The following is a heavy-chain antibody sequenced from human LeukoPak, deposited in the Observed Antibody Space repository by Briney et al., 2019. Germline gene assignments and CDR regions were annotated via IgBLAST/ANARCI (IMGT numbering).Heavy chain of an antibody. J-gene: IGHJ4*02. V-gene: IGHV3-7*01. CDR3: VRDGRSGWHFDY. D-gene: IGHD6-19*01. CDR1: GFTFSSYW. Sequence: GGSLRLSCTVTGFTFSSYWMSWVRQAPRKGLEWVANINGDESLKYHVDSVKGRFTISRDNAKNSMSLQMNSLRAEDTAVYYCVRDGRSGWHFDYWGQGILVTVSS. CDR2: INGDESLK.